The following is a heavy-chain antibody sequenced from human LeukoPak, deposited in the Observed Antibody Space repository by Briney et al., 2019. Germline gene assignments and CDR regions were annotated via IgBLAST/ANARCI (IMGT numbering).Heavy chain of an antibody. D-gene: IGHD3-3*01. CDR1: GFTFSSYV. V-gene: IGHV3-23*01. CDR3: AKDPRITKNYYYYYYMDV. CDR2: ISGSGGST. J-gene: IGHJ6*03. Sequence: GGSLRLSCAASGFTFSSYVMHWVRQAPGKRLEWVSAISGSGGSTNYVDSVKGRFTISRDNSKNTLYLQMNSLRAEDTALYFCAKDPRITKNYYYYYYMDVWGKGTTVTVSS.